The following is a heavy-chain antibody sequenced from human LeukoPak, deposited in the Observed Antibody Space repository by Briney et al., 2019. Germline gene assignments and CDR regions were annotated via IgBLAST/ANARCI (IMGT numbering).Heavy chain of an antibody. CDR3: ARDLYATGLFDY. CDR2: ISAYNGNT. V-gene: IGHV1-18*01. CDR1: GYTFTSYG. D-gene: IGHD1-14*01. Sequence: ASVKVSCKASGYTFTSYGISWVRQAPGQGLEWMGWISAYNGNTNYAQKLQGRVTMTTDTSTSTVYMELSSLRSEDTAVYYCARDLYATGLFDYWGQGTLVTVSS. J-gene: IGHJ4*02.